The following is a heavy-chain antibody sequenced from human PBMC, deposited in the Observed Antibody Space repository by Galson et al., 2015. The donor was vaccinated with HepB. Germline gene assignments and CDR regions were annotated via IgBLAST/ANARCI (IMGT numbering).Heavy chain of an antibody. D-gene: IGHD3-16*01. CDR2: INPNSGGT. CDR1: GYTFTGYY. Sequence: SVKVSCKASGYTFTGYYMHWVRQAPGQGLEWMGRINPNSGGTNYAQKFQGRVTMTRDTSISTAYMELSRLRSDDTAVYYCAREGDIWGCCGIWGQGTMVTVSS. V-gene: IGHV1-2*06. CDR3: AREGDIWGCCGI. J-gene: IGHJ3*02.